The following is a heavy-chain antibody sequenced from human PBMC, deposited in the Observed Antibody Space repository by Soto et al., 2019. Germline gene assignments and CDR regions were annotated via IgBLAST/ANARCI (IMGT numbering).Heavy chain of an antibody. CDR3: ARDLRKTSSYYYYGMDV. Sequence: QVQLVESGGGVVQPGRSLRLSCAASGFTFSSYAMHWVRQAPGKGLEWVAVISYDGSNKYYADSVKGRFTISRDNSKNTLYLQMNSLRAEDTAVYYCARDLRKTSSYYYYGMDVWGQGTTVTVSS. CDR2: ISYDGSNK. D-gene: IGHD6-6*01. CDR1: GFTFSSYA. J-gene: IGHJ6*02. V-gene: IGHV3-30-3*01.